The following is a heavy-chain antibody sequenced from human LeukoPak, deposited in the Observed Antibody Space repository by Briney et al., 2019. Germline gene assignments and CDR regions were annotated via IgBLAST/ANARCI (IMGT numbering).Heavy chain of an antibody. CDR1: GLTFSTYG. J-gene: IGHJ4*02. CDR3: AREEREMAGITD. V-gene: IGHV3-48*04. Sequence: PGGSLRLSCAASGLTFSTYGMNWVRQAPGKGLEWVSYIDGSSRSIYYADSVRGRFTISRDNAKNSLYLQMNSLRAEDTAVYYCAREEREMAGITDWGQGTLVTVSS. CDR2: IDGSSRSI. D-gene: IGHD5-24*01.